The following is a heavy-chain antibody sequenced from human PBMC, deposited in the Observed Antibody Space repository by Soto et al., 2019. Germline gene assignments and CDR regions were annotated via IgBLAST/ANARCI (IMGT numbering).Heavy chain of an antibody. Sequence: QVQLVESGGGVVQPGRSLRLSCAGSGFTFSSYGTHWVRQAPGKGLEWVAVVSSGGETTYYADSVKGRFTISRDNSKNTMYLQMNRLRPEDTAVYYCAKEGDIVVGPGAGPVAFSVDQGGQGTLVPVSS. J-gene: IGHJ4*02. CDR1: GFTFSSYG. CDR3: AKEGDIVVGPGAGPVAFSVDQ. CDR2: VSSGGETT. V-gene: IGHV3-30*18. D-gene: IGHD2-2*01.